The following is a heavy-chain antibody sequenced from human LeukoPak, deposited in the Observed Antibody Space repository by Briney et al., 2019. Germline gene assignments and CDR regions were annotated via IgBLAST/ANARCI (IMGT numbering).Heavy chain of an antibody. Sequence: GGSLRLSCAASGFTFSTYGMHWVRQAPGKGLEWVAVISYDGSHKYYADSVKGRFTISRDNSKNTLYLQMNSLRAGDTAVYYCARERDDYDDPGPLDYWGQGTLVTVSS. CDR1: GFTFSTYG. J-gene: IGHJ4*02. CDR2: ISYDGSHK. V-gene: IGHV3-30*03. CDR3: ARERDDYDDPGPLDY. D-gene: IGHD4-17*01.